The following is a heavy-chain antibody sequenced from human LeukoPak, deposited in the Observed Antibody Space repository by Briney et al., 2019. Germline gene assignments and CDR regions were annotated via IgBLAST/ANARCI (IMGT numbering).Heavy chain of an antibody. D-gene: IGHD3-16*01. Sequence: GGSLRLSCAASGFTVSSNYMSWVRQAPGKGLEWVSVIYSGGSTYYAASVKGRFTISRDNSKNTLYLQMNSLRAEDTAVYYCARDLFVGGLDYWGQGTLVTVSS. J-gene: IGHJ4*02. CDR3: ARDLFVGGLDY. CDR1: GFTVSSNY. CDR2: IYSGGST. V-gene: IGHV3-66*01.